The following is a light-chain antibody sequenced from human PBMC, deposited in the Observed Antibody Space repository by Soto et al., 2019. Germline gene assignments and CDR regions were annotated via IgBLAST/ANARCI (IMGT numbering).Light chain of an antibody. CDR1: QSVSSSY. CDR2: GAS. Sequence: EIVLTQSPGTLSLSPGERTTVSCRASQSVSSSYLAWYQQKPGQAPRLLIYGASSRATGIPDRFSGSGSGTDFILTISRLEPEDFAVYYCQEYGSSPFTFGPGTKADIK. CDR3: QEYGSSPFT. J-gene: IGKJ3*01. V-gene: IGKV3-20*01.